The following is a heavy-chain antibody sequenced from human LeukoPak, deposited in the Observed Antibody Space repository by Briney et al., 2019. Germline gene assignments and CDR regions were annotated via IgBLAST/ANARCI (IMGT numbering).Heavy chain of an antibody. Sequence: GESLKISCKVSGYSFTSYCIGWVRQVPGKGLEWMGIIYPGGSGPTYSPSFQGQVTISVDKSINTAYLQWSSLQASDTAMYYCGMSGDRVPLQDDVFDVWGQGTMVTVST. CDR1: GYSFTSYC. V-gene: IGHV5-51*01. D-gene: IGHD1-26*01. CDR3: GMSGDRVPLQDDVFDV. J-gene: IGHJ3*01. CDR2: IYPGGSGP.